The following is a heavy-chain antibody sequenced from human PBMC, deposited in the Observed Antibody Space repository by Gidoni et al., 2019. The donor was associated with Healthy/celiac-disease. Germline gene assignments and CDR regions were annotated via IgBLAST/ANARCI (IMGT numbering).Heavy chain of an antibody. CDR1: GGTFSSYT. CDR3: AREVAGGSDY. V-gene: IGHV1-69*08. J-gene: IGHJ4*02. Sequence: QVQLVQSGAGVKKPGSSVTVSCKASGGTFSSYTSSWVRQAPGQGLEWMGRISPILGIANYAQKFPGSVTITADKSTSTAYMELSSLRSEDTAVYYCAREVAGGSDYWGQGTLVTVSS. D-gene: IGHD3-10*01. CDR2: ISPILGIA.